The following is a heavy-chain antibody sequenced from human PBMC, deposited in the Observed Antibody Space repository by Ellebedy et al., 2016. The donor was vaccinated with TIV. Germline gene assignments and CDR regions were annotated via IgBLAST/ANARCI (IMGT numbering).Heavy chain of an antibody. CDR3: AGPRGQLRANAFDL. CDR2: IDLSDSDT. CDR1: GYSFTRQW. J-gene: IGHJ3*01. D-gene: IGHD5-12*01. V-gene: IGHV5-10-1*01. Sequence: PGGSLRLSCRGSGYSFTRQWISWVRQMPGKGLEWMGKIDLSDSDTNYSPSFEGRVTMSVDRSIGIAYLQWNSLNVTDTAMYYCAGPRGQLRANAFDLWGQGTKVTVSS.